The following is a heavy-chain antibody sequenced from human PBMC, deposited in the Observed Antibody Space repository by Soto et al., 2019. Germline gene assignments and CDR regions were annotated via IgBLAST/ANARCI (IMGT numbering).Heavy chain of an antibody. Sequence: SETLSLTCTVSGGSIRTSSHYWGWIRQTPGKGLEWVGSMHYTGSTYYNPSLKSRVTISVDKSKNQFSLKPSSVTAADTAVYYCARVSGSYYYGMDVWGQGTTVTVSS. D-gene: IGHD1-26*01. CDR2: MHYTGST. J-gene: IGHJ6*02. CDR3: ARVSGSYYYGMDV. CDR1: GGSIRTSSHY. V-gene: IGHV4-39*07.